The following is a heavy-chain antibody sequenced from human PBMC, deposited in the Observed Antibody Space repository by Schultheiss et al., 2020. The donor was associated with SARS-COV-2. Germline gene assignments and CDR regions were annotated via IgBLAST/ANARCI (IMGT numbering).Heavy chain of an antibody. J-gene: IGHJ4*02. CDR2: IDVDGDT. D-gene: IGHD1-26*01. CDR1: GLPVNLNY. V-gene: IGHV3-66*01. Sequence: GGSLRLSCAASGLPVNLNYMTWVRQAPGKGLEWVSDIDVDGDTNYADAVKGRFTISRDNSKNTLYLEMNSLRTEDTAVYYCTRDEGSGRGTYYSGGFDYWGQGTLVTVSS. CDR3: TRDEGSGRGTYYSGGFDY.